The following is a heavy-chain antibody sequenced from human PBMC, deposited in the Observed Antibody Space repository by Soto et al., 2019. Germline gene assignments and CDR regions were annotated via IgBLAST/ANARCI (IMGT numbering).Heavy chain of an antibody. D-gene: IGHD3-16*02. Sequence: SETLSLTCNVSGGSINSYYWNWIRQPPGKGLEWIAYIYYNGNTDNNPSHESRITISLDTPKNQLSLKLSSVTAADTAVYYFSCHLTSRWGSYRYPFDYWGQGTLVTVSS. CDR2: IYYNGNT. V-gene: IGHV4-59*12. CDR1: GGSINSYY. CDR3: SCHLTSRWGSYRYPFDY. J-gene: IGHJ4*02.